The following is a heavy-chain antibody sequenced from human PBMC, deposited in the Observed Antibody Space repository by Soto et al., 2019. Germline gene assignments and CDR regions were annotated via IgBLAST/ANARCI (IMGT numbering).Heavy chain of an antibody. CDR3: AGLFPYVSSGYHLNY. CDR1: GGSISSGSSY. CDR2: IYYLGNT. V-gene: IGHV4-39*01. D-gene: IGHD3-22*01. Sequence: SETLSLTCTVSGGSISSGSSYWGWIRQPPGKGLEWVGSIYYLGNTYYNPSLGGRVSISVDTSKNQFSLKLNSVTAADTVVFYCAGLFPYVSSGYHLNYLGQGILVTVSS. J-gene: IGHJ4*02.